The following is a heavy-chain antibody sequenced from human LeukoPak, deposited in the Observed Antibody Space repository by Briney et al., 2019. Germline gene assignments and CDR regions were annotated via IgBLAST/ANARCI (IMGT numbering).Heavy chain of an antibody. CDR2: ISPNRGGT. CDR3: AKNRAGDYADY. D-gene: IGHD4-17*01. J-gene: IGHJ4*02. Sequence: ASVKISCKASGYTFTDYYVHWVRQAPGQGLEWMGRISPNRGGTNYAQNFRGRPTVTRDTSISTAYMELSSLRSDDTAVYYCAKNRAGDYADYWGQGTLVTVSS. CDR1: GYTFTDYY. V-gene: IGHV1-2*06.